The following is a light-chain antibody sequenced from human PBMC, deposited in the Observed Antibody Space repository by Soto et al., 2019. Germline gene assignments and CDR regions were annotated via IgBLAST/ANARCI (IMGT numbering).Light chain of an antibody. CDR3: VISYLGPGI. CDR1: TGAVSSGHY. CDR2: DTS. J-gene: IGLJ1*01. V-gene: IGLV7-46*01. Sequence: VVTQEPSLTVSPGGTVTLTCGSSTGAVSSGHYPYWFQQKPGQAPRTLISDTSNKYSWTPARFSGSLLGGKAALTLSGGRLGVKETSTSVISYLGPGIFGPGTMLPVL.